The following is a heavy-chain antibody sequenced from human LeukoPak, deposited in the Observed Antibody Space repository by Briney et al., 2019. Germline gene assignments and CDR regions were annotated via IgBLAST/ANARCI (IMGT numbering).Heavy chain of an antibody. D-gene: IGHD3-22*01. J-gene: IGHJ4*02. Sequence: SQTLSLTCGVSGASVSSIGYSWSWIRQPAGKGLEWIGRIYTSESTNYNPSLKSRVTMSVDTSKNQFSLKLSSVTAADTAVYYCARDGRSDYYYDSSGNFDYWGQGTLVTVSS. CDR3: ARDGRSDYYYDSSGNFDY. CDR2: IYTSEST. CDR1: GASVSSIGYS. V-gene: IGHV4-61*02.